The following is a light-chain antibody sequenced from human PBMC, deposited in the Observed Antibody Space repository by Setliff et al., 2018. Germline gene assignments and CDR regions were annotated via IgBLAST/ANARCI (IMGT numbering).Light chain of an antibody. V-gene: IGKV1-39*01. Sequence: DIQMTQSPSSLSASVGDRVIITCRASQTIRIYLNWYQHKPGKAPKLLIYASSTLQSGVPSRFSGSGSGTDFTLAISSLQPEDFATYYCQQSYSIPLTFGPGTKVD. CDR2: ASS. CDR1: QTIRIY. CDR3: QQSYSIPLT. J-gene: IGKJ3*01.